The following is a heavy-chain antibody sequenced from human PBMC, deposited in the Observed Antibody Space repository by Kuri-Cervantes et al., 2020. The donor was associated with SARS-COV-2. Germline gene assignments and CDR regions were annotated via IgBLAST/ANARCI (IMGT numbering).Heavy chain of an antibody. V-gene: IGHV4-59*01. D-gene: IGHD6-6*01. Sequence: ESLKISCTVSGGSISNYSWGWIRQPPGKGLEWIGYIYYSGSTNYNPSLKCRVTTTVVTSKNQFCLKLSSATAADTAVYYCARVDSIAASPRWFDPWGQGTLVTVSS. J-gene: IGHJ5*02. CDR1: GGSISNYS. CDR3: ARVDSIAASPRWFDP. CDR2: IYYSGST.